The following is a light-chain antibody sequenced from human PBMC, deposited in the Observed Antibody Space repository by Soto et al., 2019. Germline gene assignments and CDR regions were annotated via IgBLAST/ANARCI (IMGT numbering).Light chain of an antibody. CDR2: EVS. CDR1: SSDVGGYNY. J-gene: IGLJ2*01. CDR3: SSYTSSSTLV. Sequence: QSALTQPASVSGSPGQSITISCTGTSSDVGGYNYVSWYQQHPGKAPKLTIYEVSNRPSGVSNRFSGSKSGNTASLTISGLQAEDEADYYCSSYTSSSTLVFGRGTKLTVL. V-gene: IGLV2-14*01.